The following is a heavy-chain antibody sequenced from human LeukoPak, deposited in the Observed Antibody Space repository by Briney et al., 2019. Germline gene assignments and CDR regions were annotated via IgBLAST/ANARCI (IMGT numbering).Heavy chain of an antibody. CDR1: GGSISSYY. CDR2: IYTSGST. CDR3: ARGGPPNWNLYYYYYMDV. Sequence: SETLSLTCTVSGGSISSYYWSWIRQPAGKGLEWIGRIYTSGSTDYNPSLKSRVTMSVDTSKSQFSLKLNSVTAADTAMYYCARGGPPNWNLYYYYYMDVWGKGTTVTVSS. V-gene: IGHV4-4*07. J-gene: IGHJ6*03. D-gene: IGHD1-20*01.